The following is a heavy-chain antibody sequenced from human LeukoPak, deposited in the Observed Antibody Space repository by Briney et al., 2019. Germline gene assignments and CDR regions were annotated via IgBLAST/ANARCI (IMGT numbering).Heavy chain of an antibody. Sequence: ASVKVSCKASGHTFTSYGISWVRQAPGQGLEWMGWISAYNGNTNYAQKFQGRVTITADESTSTAYMELSSLRSEDTAVYYCARNSGLRYFREASYYYGMDVWGQGTTVTVSS. D-gene: IGHD3-9*01. CDR3: ARNSGLRYFREASYYYGMDV. CDR2: ISAYNGNT. J-gene: IGHJ6*02. CDR1: GHTFTSYG. V-gene: IGHV1-18*01.